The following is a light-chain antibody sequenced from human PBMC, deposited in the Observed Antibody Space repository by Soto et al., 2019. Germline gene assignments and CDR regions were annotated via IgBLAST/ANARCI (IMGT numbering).Light chain of an antibody. CDR1: QSVSRNS. V-gene: IGKV3-20*01. CDR3: QQYGSSLYT. Sequence: EIVLTQSPGTLSLSPGERATLSCRASQSVSRNSLAWYQQKPGQAPRLLIYGASNRATGIPDRFSGSGSGTDFILTIRRLEPEDLAVFYWQQYGSSLYTFGQGTKLEIK. CDR2: GAS. J-gene: IGKJ2*01.